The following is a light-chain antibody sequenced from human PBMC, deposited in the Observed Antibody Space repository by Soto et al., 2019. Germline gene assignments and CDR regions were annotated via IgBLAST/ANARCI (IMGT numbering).Light chain of an antibody. CDR1: SNDVGGYNF. Sequence: QSVLTQPRSVSGSPGQSVTISCTGTSNDVGGYNFVSWYQQHPGKVPKLFIYDVSRRPSGVQDRFSGSKSANTASLTISGLQAEDEADYYCSSYAGSYTLVFGGGTQLTVL. J-gene: IGLJ2*01. CDR2: DVS. V-gene: IGLV2-11*01. CDR3: SSYAGSYTLV.